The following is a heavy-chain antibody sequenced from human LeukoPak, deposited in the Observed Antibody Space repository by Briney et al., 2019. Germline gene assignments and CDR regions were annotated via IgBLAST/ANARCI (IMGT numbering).Heavy chain of an antibody. V-gene: IGHV3-7*01. CDR3: AKVAKYYYGSETYYFFDY. CDR2: IKQDGSEK. D-gene: IGHD3-10*01. J-gene: IGHJ4*02. Sequence: PGGSLRLSCAASGFTFDDYGMSWVRQAPGKGLEWVANIKQDGSEKYYVDSVKGRFTISRDNAKNSLYLQMNSLRVEDTAVYYCAKVAKYYYGSETYYFFDYWGQGTLVTASS. CDR1: GFTFDDYG.